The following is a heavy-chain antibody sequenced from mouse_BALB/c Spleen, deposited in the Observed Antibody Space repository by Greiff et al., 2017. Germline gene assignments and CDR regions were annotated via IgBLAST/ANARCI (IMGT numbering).Heavy chain of an antibody. D-gene: IGHD4-1*02. Sequence: EVKLMESGGGLVQPGGSRKLSCAASGFTFSSFGMHWVRQAPEKGLEWVAYISSGSSTIYYADTVKGRFTISRDNPKNTLFLQMTSLRSEDTAMYYCARSPTGFIDYWGQGTTLTVSS. CDR3: ARSPTGFIDY. V-gene: IGHV5-17*02. CDR2: ISSGSSTI. J-gene: IGHJ2*01. CDR1: GFTFSSFG.